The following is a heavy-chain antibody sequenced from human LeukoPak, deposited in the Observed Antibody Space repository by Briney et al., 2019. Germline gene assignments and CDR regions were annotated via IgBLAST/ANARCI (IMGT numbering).Heavy chain of an antibody. J-gene: IGHJ3*02. Sequence: PGGSLRLSCAASGFTFSSYGMHWVRQAPGKGLEWVAVISYDGSNKYYADSVKGRFTISRDNSKNTLYLQMSSLRAEDTAVYYCAKLYYDSSHNHDAFDIWGQGTMVTVSS. CDR3: AKLYYDSSHNHDAFDI. D-gene: IGHD3-22*01. V-gene: IGHV3-30*18. CDR1: GFTFSSYG. CDR2: ISYDGSNK.